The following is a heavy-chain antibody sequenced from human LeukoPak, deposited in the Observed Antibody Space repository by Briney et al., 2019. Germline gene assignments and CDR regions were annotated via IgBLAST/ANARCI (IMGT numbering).Heavy chain of an antibody. J-gene: IGHJ4*02. CDR2: IYYSGST. Sequence: SETLPLTCTVSGGSISSYYWSWIRQPPGKGLEWSGYIYYSGSTNYNPSLKSRVTISVDTSKNQFSLKLSSVTAADTAVYYCARDLGGGYNFFDYWGQGTLVTVSS. V-gene: IGHV4-59*01. CDR3: ARDLGGGYNFFDY. D-gene: IGHD5-24*01. CDR1: GGSISSYY.